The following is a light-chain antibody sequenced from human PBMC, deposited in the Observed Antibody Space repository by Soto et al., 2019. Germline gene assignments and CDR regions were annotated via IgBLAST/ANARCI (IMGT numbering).Light chain of an antibody. CDR1: QSVSSSY. CDR3: QQYGSSGT. J-gene: IGKJ1*01. V-gene: IGKV3-20*01. Sequence: EIVLTQSPGTLSLSPGERATLSCRASQSVSSSYLAWYQQKPGQAPRLLIFGASSRATGIPDRFSGSGSGTDFTLTISRPEPEDFAVYYCQQYGSSGTFGQGT. CDR2: GAS.